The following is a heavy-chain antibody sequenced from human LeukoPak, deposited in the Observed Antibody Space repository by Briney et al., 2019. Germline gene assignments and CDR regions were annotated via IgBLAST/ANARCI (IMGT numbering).Heavy chain of an antibody. V-gene: IGHV4-59*01. D-gene: IGHD3-22*01. CDR2: IYYTGNT. Sequence: SETLSLTCTVSGASISSYYWSWIRQPPGKGLEWIGYIYYTGNTNYNPSLKSRVTVSVDTSKNQFSLRLTSVTAADTAVYYCAGGYYDSSGYSNPFDYWGQGTLVTVSS. J-gene: IGHJ4*02. CDR1: GASISSYY. CDR3: AGGYYDSSGYSNPFDY.